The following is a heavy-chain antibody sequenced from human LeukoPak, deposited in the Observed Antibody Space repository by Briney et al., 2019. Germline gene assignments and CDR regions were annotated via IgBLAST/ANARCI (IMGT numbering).Heavy chain of an antibody. J-gene: IGHJ5*02. CDR1: GGSISSYY. Sequence: SETLSLTCTVSGGSISSYYWSWIRQPPGKGLEWIGYIYYSGSTNYNPPLKSRVTISVDTSKNQFSLKLSSVTAADTAVYYCAREYSSSSRWFDPWGQGTLVTVSS. CDR2: IYYSGST. CDR3: AREYSSSSRWFDP. D-gene: IGHD6-6*01. V-gene: IGHV4-59*01.